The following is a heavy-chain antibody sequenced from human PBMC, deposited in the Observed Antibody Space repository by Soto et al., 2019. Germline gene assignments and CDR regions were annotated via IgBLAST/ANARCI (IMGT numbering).Heavy chain of an antibody. CDR3: ARSHTIAARPDGDY. D-gene: IGHD6-6*01. J-gene: IGHJ4*02. CDR2: INHSGST. Sequence: QVQLQQWGAGLLKTSETLSLTCAVYGGSFSGYYWSWIRQPPGKGLEWIGEINHSGSTNYNPSLKSRVNIAVATSNNQFSLKLRSVTAADTAVYYCARSHTIAARPDGDYWGQGTLVTVSS. V-gene: IGHV4-34*01. CDR1: GGSFSGYY.